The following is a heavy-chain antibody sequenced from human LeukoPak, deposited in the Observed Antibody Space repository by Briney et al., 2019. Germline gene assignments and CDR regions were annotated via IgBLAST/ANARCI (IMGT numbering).Heavy chain of an antibody. V-gene: IGHV1-2*02. J-gene: IGHJ6*02. CDR3: ARHYYDSSGYYYPGMDV. CDR2: INPNSGGT. Sequence: ASVKVSCKASGYTFTGYYMHWVRQAPGQGLEWMGWINPNSGGTTYAQKFQGRVTMTRDTSISTAYMELSRLRSDDTAVYYCARHYYDSSGYYYPGMDVWGQGTTVTVSS. CDR1: GYTFTGYY. D-gene: IGHD3-22*01.